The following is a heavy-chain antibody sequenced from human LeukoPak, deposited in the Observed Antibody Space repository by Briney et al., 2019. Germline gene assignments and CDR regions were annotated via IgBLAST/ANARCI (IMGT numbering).Heavy chain of an antibody. CDR1: EFTVSRNY. CDR2: IFSYYDT. J-gene: IGHJ4*02. CDR3: TRDQMNY. V-gene: IGHV3-53*01. D-gene: IGHD5-24*01. Sequence: ESLTLSCTASEFTVSRNYMLWVRQAPGKGLEWVSLIFSYYDTHYADSVKGRFTISRDTSKNTVSLQMNSLRVEDTAMYYCTRDQMNYWGQGTLVTDSS.